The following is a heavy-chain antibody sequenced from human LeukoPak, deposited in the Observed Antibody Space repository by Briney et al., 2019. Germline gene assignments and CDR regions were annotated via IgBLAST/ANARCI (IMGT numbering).Heavy chain of an antibody. CDR2: IRGDAGST. V-gene: IGHV3-20*04. D-gene: IGHD7-27*01. J-gene: IGHJ4*02. Sequence: GGSLRLSCAASGFTFDAFGMTWVRQAPGKGLEWVSAIRGDAGSTGYADSVKGRFTISRDNPKNSLYLQMNSLRVEDTALYYCARVWAWGSGNYFDNWGQGTLVTVSS. CDR3: ARVWAWGSGNYFDN. CDR1: GFTFDAFG.